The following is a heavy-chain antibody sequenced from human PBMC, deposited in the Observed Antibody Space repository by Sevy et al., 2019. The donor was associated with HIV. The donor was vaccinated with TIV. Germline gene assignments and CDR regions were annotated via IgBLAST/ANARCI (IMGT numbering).Heavy chain of an antibody. CDR3: ATGREYYEGNSGYFDY. V-gene: IGHV1-24*01. D-gene: IGHD3-3*01. J-gene: IGHJ4*02. CDR2: FDPEDGER. CDR1: GYTLTQLS. Sequence: ASVKVSCKLSGYTLTQLSMHWVRQAPGKGLEWLGSFDPEDGERIYAQKFQGRFTVTEETSTDTAYMELSSLRSEDTAIYYCATGREYYEGNSGYFDYWGQGTLVTVS.